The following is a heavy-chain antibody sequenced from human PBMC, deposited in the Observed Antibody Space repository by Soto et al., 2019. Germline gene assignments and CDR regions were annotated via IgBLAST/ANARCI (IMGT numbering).Heavy chain of an antibody. CDR2: IWHDGSEK. CDR3: AREGSVAGTSLIDY. J-gene: IGHJ4*02. CDR1: EFTFSDYG. D-gene: IGHD6-19*01. V-gene: IGHV3-33*01. Sequence: QVRLVESGGGVVQPGRSLRLSCAASEFTFSDYGMHWVRQAPCKGLEWVAVIWHDGSEKYYADSVKGRFSISRDNSKNTLYLQMSRLSVDDTAVYYCAREGSVAGTSLIDYWGRGALVTVSS.